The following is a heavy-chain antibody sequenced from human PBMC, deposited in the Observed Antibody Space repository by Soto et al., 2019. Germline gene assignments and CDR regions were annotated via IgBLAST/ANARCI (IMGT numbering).Heavy chain of an antibody. V-gene: IGHV4-61*01. Sequence: SETLSLTCAVSGDSISSGYYWACIRQSPGRGLEWIGYISYSGSTYYNPSLKSRVTISADTSKNQFSLRMNSMIAADTAVYYCARADPDASVGYWGQGTLVTVSS. D-gene: IGHD2-15*01. J-gene: IGHJ4*02. CDR1: GDSISSGYY. CDR3: ARADPDASVGY. CDR2: ISYSGST.